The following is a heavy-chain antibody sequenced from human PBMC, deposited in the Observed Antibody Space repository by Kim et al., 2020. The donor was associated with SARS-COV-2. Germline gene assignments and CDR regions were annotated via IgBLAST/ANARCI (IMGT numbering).Heavy chain of an antibody. CDR1: GFTFSSYW. D-gene: IGHD1-26*01. Sequence: GGSLRLSCAASGFTFSSYWMSWVRQAPGKGLEWVANIKQDGSEKYYVDSVKGRFTISRDNAKNSLYLQMNSLRAEDTAVYYCARNAESGSYSPFDYCGQGTLVTVSS. V-gene: IGHV3-7*03. CDR2: IKQDGSEK. J-gene: IGHJ4*02. CDR3: ARNAESGSYSPFDY.